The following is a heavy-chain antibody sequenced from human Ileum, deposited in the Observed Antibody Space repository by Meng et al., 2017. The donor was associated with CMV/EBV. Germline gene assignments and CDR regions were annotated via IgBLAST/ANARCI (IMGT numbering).Heavy chain of an antibody. D-gene: IGHD3-10*01. CDR1: GYTFTSYD. CDR3: ARRYYGSGSTLGY. Sequence: ASVKVSCKASGYTFTSYDINWVRQATGQGLEWMGWMNPNSGNTAYAQRFQGRITINRDTSISTAYMELSSLRSEDTAVYYCARRYYGSGSTLGYWGQGTPVTVSS. CDR2: MNPNSGNT. V-gene: IGHV1-8*03. J-gene: IGHJ4*02.